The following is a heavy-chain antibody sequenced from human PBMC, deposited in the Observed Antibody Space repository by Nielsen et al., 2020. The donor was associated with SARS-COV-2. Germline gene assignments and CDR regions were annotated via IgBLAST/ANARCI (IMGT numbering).Heavy chain of an antibody. CDR2: ISSSSSTI. V-gene: IGHV3-48*04. CDR1: GFTFSSYS. Sequence: GESLKISCAASGFTFSSYSMNWVRQAPGKGLEWVSYISSSSSTIYYADSVKGRFTIPRDNAKNSLYLQMNSLRAEDTAVYYCARYYYGSGRLVDYWGQGTLVTVSS. CDR3: ARYYYGSGRLVDY. D-gene: IGHD3-10*01. J-gene: IGHJ4*02.